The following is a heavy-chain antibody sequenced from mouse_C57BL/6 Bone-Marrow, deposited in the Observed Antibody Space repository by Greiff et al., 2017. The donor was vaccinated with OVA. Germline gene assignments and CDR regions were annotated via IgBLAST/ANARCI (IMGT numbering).Heavy chain of an antibody. D-gene: IGHD2-4*01. CDR3: TRGDYDVGYYFDY. CDR2: IDPETGGT. J-gene: IGHJ2*01. CDR1: GYTFTDYE. Sequence: LVESGAELVRPGASVTLSCKASGYTFTDYEMHWVKQTPVHGLEWIGAIDPETGGTAYNQKFKGKAILTADKSSSTAYMELRSLTSEDSAVYYCTRGDYDVGYYFDYWGQGTTLTVSS. V-gene: IGHV1-15*01.